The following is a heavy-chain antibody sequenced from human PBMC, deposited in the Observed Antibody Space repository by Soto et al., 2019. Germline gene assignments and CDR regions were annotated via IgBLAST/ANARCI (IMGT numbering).Heavy chain of an antibody. D-gene: IGHD3-3*01. V-gene: IGHV3-23*01. CDR2: ISGSDGKT. CDR1: GFSFRSYA. Sequence: GGSLRLSCAASGFSFRSYALSWVRQAPGKGLEWVSTISGSDGKTFYADSVKGRFSISRDTSQNTLYLQMNSLRADDTAIYYCARWSYLDYWGQGTRVTVSS. J-gene: IGHJ4*02. CDR3: ARWSYLDY.